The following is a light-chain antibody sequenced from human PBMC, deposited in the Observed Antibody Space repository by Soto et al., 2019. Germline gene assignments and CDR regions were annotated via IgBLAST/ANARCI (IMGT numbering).Light chain of an antibody. CDR2: GAS. J-gene: IGKJ1*01. V-gene: IGKV3-20*01. CDR3: QQYGSSGT. CDR1: QSVRGNY. Sequence: EIVLTQSPGTLSLSPGEIATLSFSASQSVRGNYLAWYQQKPGQAPRLLIYGASNRATGIPDRFSGSGSGTDFTLTISRLEPEDFAVYYCQQYGSSGTFGQGTKVDIK.